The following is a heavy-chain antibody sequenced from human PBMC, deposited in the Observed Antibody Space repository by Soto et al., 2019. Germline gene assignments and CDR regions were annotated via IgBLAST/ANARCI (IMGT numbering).Heavy chain of an antibody. CDR3: ARVTDRIFGEVKHRWFDP. CDR1: GGTFSSYA. CDR2: IIPIFGTA. Sequence: QVQLVQSGAEVKKPGSSVKVSCKASGGTFSSYAISWVRQAPGQGLEWMGGIIPIFGTANYAQKFQGRVTITADKSTSTAYMELSSLRSEDTAVYYCARVTDRIFGEVKHRWFDPWGQGTLVTVSS. D-gene: IGHD3-3*02. V-gene: IGHV1-69*06. J-gene: IGHJ5*02.